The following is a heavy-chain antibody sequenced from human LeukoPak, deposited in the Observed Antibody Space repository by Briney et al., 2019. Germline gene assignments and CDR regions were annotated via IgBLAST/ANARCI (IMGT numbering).Heavy chain of an antibody. CDR1: GGSISSYY. CDR3: ARDLGAYAFDI. Sequence: SETLSLTCTVSGGSISSYYWSRIRQPPGKGLEWIGYIYYSGSTNYNPSLKSRVTISVDTSKNQFSLKLSSVTAADTAVYYCARDLGAYAFDIWGQGTMVTVSS. J-gene: IGHJ3*02. V-gene: IGHV4-59*01. CDR2: IYYSGST. D-gene: IGHD7-27*01.